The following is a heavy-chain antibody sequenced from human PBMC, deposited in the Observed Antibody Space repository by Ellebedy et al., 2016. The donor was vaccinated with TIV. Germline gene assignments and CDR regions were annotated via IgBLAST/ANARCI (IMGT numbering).Heavy chain of an antibody. D-gene: IGHD6-19*01. CDR1: GGSISSGGYY. J-gene: IGHJ4*02. CDR2: IYYSGST. CDR3: ARDTSSGWYDY. V-gene: IGHV4-31*03. Sequence: LRLSCTVSGGSISSGGYYWSWIRQHPGKGLEWIGYIYYSGSTYYNPSLKSRVTISVDTSKNQFSLKPSSVTAADTAVYYCARDTSSGWYDYWGQGTLVTVSS.